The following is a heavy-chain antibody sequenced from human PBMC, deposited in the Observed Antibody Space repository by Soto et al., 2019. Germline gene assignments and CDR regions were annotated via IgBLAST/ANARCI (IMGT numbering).Heavy chain of an antibody. D-gene: IGHD1-26*01. J-gene: IGHJ5*02. CDR1: GYTFTDYY. CDR3: AREGGVGHPLNWFHP. CDR2: INPNTGGT. V-gene: IGHV1-2*02. Sequence: ASVKVSCKASGYTFTDYYMHWVRKAPGQGLEWMGWINPNTGGTNSAQKFQGRVTMTTDTSINTAYIELTSLTSDDTAVYFCAREGGVGHPLNWFHPWGQGTVVT.